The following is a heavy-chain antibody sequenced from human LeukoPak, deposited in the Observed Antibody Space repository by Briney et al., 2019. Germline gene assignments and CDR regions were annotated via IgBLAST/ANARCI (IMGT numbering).Heavy chain of an antibody. Sequence: PSETLSLTCTVSGGSISSYYWSWIRQPPGKGLEWIGYIYYTGSTKCNPSLKSRVTISIDTSKNQFSLNLSSVTAADTAVYYCARRDGSGSYYNPRHPFDYWGQGTLVTVSS. CDR1: GGSISSYY. CDR2: IYYTGST. V-gene: IGHV4-59*12. J-gene: IGHJ4*02. CDR3: ARRDGSGSYYNPRHPFDY. D-gene: IGHD3-10*01.